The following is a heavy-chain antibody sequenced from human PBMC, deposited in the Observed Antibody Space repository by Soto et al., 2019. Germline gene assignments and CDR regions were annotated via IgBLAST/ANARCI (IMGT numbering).Heavy chain of an antibody. CDR2: IIPVFGTV. V-gene: IGHV1-69*01. D-gene: IGHD6-13*01. CDR1: GGTFSNYA. J-gene: IGHJ5*02. CDR3: ARDNPYTNSFGNWFDP. Sequence: QVRLVQSGAEVKKPGSSVKVSCKASGGTFSNYAITWLRLAPGQGLEWLGGIIPVFGTVNYAQKFQGRDTRTADESTSTAYMELNRLRSEDTAVYYCARDNPYTNSFGNWFDPWGQGTLVIVS.